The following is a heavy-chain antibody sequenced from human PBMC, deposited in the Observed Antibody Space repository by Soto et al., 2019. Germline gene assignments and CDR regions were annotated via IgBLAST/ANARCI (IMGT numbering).Heavy chain of an antibody. CDR3: ARSLNYDYVWGSTTGVLDY. CDR2: INPSGGST. CDR1: GYTFTSYY. V-gene: IGHV1-46*01. Sequence: GASVKVSCKASGYTFTSYYMHWVRQAPGQGLEWMGIINPSGGSTSYAQKFQGRVTMTRDTSTSTVYMELSSLRPEDTAVYYCARSLNYDYVWGSTTGVLDYWGQGTLVTVSS. D-gene: IGHD3-16*01. J-gene: IGHJ4*02.